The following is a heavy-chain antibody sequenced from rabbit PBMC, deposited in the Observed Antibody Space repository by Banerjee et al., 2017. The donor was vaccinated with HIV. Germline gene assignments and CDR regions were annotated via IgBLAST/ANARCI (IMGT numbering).Heavy chain of an antibody. CDR1: GIDFSSYSF. CDR3: ARPYGSDSGYYL. J-gene: IGHJ6*01. V-gene: IGHV1S45*01. CDR2: IYVGSSGST. Sequence: QEQLVESGGGLVQPEGSLTLTCTASGIDFSSYSFICWVRQAPGKGLEWIACIYVGSSGSTYYANWAKGRFTISKTSSTTVTLQMTSLTAADTATYFCARPYGSDSGYYLWGPGTLVTVS. D-gene: IGHD1-1*01.